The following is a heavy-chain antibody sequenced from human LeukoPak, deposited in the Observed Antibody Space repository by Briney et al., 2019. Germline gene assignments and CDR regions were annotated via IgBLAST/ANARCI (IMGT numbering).Heavy chain of an antibody. CDR1: GFTFSSYW. V-gene: IGHV3-7*01. Sequence: GGSLRLSCAASGFTFSSYWMSWVRQAPGKGLERVANIKQDGSEKYYVDSVKGRFTISRDNAKNSLYLQMNSLRAEDTAVYYCARGQRFVRGITIFGVVKSLRTKSYMDVWGKGTTVTVSS. CDR2: IKQDGSEK. J-gene: IGHJ6*03. D-gene: IGHD3-3*01. CDR3: ARGQRFVRGITIFGVVKSLRTKSYMDV.